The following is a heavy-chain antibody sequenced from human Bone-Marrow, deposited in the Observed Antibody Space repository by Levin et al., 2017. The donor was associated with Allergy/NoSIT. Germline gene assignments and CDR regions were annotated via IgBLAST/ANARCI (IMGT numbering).Heavy chain of an antibody. D-gene: IGHD2-2*01. Sequence: ASETLSLTCTVSGASISSFYWSWIRQPPGKGLERIGYIYYSGSTNYSPSLKSRVSMSADMSRTQVYLTMRSVTAADTAVYYCARQAVPAAMNGFDSWGQGTLVTVSS. J-gene: IGHJ5*01. CDR2: IYYSGST. CDR1: GASISSFY. V-gene: IGHV4-59*08. CDR3: ARQAVPAAMNGFDS.